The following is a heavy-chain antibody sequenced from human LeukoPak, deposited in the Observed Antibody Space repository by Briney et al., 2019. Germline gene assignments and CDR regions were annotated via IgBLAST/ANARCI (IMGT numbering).Heavy chain of an antibody. CDR1: GGSISSGGYY. J-gene: IGHJ4*02. CDR3: ARCGGYATDFDY. V-gene: IGHV4-31*03. Sequence: SETLSLTCIVSGGSISSGGYYWSWIRQHPGKGLEWIGYIYYSGSTYYNPSLKSRVTISVDTSKNQFSLKLSSVTAADTAVYYCARCGGYATDFDYWGQGTLVTVSS. CDR2: IYYSGST. D-gene: IGHD5-12*01.